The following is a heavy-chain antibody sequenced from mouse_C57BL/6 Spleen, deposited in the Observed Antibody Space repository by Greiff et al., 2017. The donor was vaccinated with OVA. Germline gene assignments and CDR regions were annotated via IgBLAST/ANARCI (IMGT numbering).Heavy chain of an antibody. V-gene: IGHV7-1*01. CDR1: GFTFSDFY. CDR2: SRNKANDYTT. J-gene: IGHJ4*01. CDR3: ARAEKTFYAMDY. Sequence: EVQGVESGGGLVQSGRSLRLSCATSGFTFSDFYMEWVRQAPGKGLEWIAASRNKANDYTTEYSASVKGRFIVSRDTSQSILYLQMNALRAEDTAIYYCARAEKTFYAMDYWGQGTSVTVSS.